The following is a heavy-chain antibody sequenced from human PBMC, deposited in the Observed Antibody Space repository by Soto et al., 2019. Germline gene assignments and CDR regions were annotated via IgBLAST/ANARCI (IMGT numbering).Heavy chain of an antibody. J-gene: IGHJ5*02. V-gene: IGHV1-3*01. Sequence: ASVKVSCKASGYTFTSYAMDWVRQAPGQRLEWMGWINAGNGNTEYSQKFQGRVTITRDTSASTAYMELSSLRSEDTAVYYCARGFPLWFEPWGQGTLVTVSS. CDR2: INAGNGNT. D-gene: IGHD3-3*01. CDR3: ARGFPLWFEP. CDR1: GYTFTSYA.